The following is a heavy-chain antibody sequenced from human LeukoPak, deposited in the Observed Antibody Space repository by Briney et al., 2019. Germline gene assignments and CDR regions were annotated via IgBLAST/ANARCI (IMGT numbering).Heavy chain of an antibody. V-gene: IGHV3-23*01. CDR1: GFTFSSYA. CDR2: ISGSGGST. CDR3: AKGRIYSGYDYALFDY. J-gene: IGHJ4*02. Sequence: GGSLRLSCAASGFTFSSYAMSWVRQAPGKGLEWVSAISGSGGSTYYADSVKGRFTISRDNSKNTLYLQMNSLRAEDTAVYYCAKGRIYSGYDYALFDYWGQGTLVTVSS. D-gene: IGHD5-12*01.